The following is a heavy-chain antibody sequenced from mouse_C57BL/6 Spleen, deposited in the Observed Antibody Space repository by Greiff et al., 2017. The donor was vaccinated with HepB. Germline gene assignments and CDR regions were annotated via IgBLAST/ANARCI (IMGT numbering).Heavy chain of an antibody. D-gene: IGHD1-1*01. CDR1: GYTFTTYP. CDR3: ARSYYGSSYGYWYFDV. J-gene: IGHJ1*03. CDR2: FHPYNDDT. V-gene: IGHV1-47*01. Sequence: QVQLQQSGAELVKPGASVKMSCKASGYTFTTYPIEWMKQNHGKSLEWIGNFHPYNDDTKYNEKFKGKATLTVEKSSSTVYLEISRLTSDDSAVYYCARSYYGSSYGYWYFDVWGTGTTVTVSS.